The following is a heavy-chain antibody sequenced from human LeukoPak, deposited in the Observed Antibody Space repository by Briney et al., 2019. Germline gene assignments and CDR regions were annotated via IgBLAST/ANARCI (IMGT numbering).Heavy chain of an antibody. D-gene: IGHD3-22*01. V-gene: IGHV3-30*02. CDR3: AKDRSYSSGSVTDY. CDR2: IRYDGSNK. Sequence: PGGSLRLSCAASGFTFSSYGMHWVRQAPGKGLEWVAFIRYDGSNKYYADSVKGRFTISRDNSKNTLYLQMNSLRAEDTAVYYCAKDRSYSSGSVTDYWGQGTLVTVSS. CDR1: GFTFSSYG. J-gene: IGHJ4*02.